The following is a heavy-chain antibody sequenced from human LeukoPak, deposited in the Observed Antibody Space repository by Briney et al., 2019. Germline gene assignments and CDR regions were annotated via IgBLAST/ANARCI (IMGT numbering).Heavy chain of an antibody. CDR2: ISYTASMI. D-gene: IGHD6-19*01. J-gene: IGHJ4*02. Sequence: GGSLRLSCAASGFSFSNYNMNWVRQAPGKGLEWISFISYTASMIFYTDSVKGRFTVSRDNAKNSLYLQMNSLRAEDTAVYYCARDVAGNIYFDYWGQGTLVTVSS. CDR3: ARDVAGNIYFDY. V-gene: IGHV3-48*04. CDR1: GFSFSNYN.